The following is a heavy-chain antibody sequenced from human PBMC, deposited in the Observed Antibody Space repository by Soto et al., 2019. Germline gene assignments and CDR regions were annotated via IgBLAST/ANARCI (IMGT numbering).Heavy chain of an antibody. Sequence: ASVKVSCKASGYTFTSYYMHWVRQAPGQGLEWMGIINPSGGSTSYAQKFPGRVTMTRDTSTSTVYMELSSLRSEDTAVYYCARAHYYGSGSYYLPYYYGMDVWGQGTTVTVSS. D-gene: IGHD3-10*01. J-gene: IGHJ6*02. CDR1: GYTFTSYY. CDR2: INPSGGST. CDR3: ARAHYYGSGSYYLPYYYGMDV. V-gene: IGHV1-46*01.